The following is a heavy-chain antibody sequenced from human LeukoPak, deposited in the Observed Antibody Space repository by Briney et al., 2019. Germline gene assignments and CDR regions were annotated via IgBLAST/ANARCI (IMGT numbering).Heavy chain of an antibody. CDR1: GGSISSGIYS. V-gene: IGHV4-30-2*01. D-gene: IGHD4-17*01. J-gene: IGHJ4*02. Sequence: SQTLSLTCAVSGGSISSGIYSWNWIRQPPGKGLEWIGYIYHSGSTYYNPSLKSRVTILVDRSKNQFSLKLSSVTAADTAVYYCARDNGDYPSYFDFWGQGTPVTVSS. CDR2: IYHSGST. CDR3: ARDNGDYPSYFDF.